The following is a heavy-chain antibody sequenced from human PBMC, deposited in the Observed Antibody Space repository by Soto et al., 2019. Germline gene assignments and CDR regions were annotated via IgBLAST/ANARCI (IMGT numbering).Heavy chain of an antibody. CDR2: ISAYNGNT. Sequence: QVQLVQSGAEVKKPGASVKVSCKASGYTFTSYGIIWVRQAPGQRLEWMGWISAYNGNTNYAQTLQGRVTMTTDTATSTAYMELKSLRSDDTAVYYCARRYCTNGVCSIDYWGQGTLVTVSS. CDR1: GYTFTSYG. J-gene: IGHJ4*02. D-gene: IGHD2-8*01. V-gene: IGHV1-18*01. CDR3: ARRYCTNGVCSIDY.